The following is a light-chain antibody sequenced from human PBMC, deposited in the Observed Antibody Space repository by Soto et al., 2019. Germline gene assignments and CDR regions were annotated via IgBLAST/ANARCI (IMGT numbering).Light chain of an antibody. CDR2: GAS. Sequence: EIVLTQSQATLSLSPGERATLSCRASQSVSSNLAWFQQKPGQAPRLLIYGASSRATGIPDRFSGSGSGTDFTLTISRLEPEDFAVYYCQQYGSSPRTFGQGTKVDIK. V-gene: IGKV3-20*01. CDR1: QSVSSN. CDR3: QQYGSSPRT. J-gene: IGKJ1*01.